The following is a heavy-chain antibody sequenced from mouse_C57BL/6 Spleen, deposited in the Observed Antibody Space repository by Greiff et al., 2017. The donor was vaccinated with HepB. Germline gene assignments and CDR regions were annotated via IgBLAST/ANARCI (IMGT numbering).Heavy chain of an antibody. D-gene: IGHD2-2*01. CDR3: AREGDIYYGYGY. J-gene: IGHJ2*01. CDR2: IHPNSGST. CDR1: GYTFTSYW. Sequence: QVQLQQPGAELVKPGASVKLSCKASGYTFTSYWMHWVKQRPGQGLEWIGMIHPNSGSTNYNEKFKSKATLTVDKSSSTAYMQLSSLTSEDSAVYYCAREGDIYYGYGYWGQGTTLTVSS. V-gene: IGHV1-64*01.